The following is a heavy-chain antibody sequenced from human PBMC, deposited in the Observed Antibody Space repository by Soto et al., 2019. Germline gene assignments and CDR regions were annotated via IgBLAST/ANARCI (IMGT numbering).Heavy chain of an antibody. J-gene: IGHJ2*01. CDR1: GYTFTSYD. CDR3: ARGDYYGDYWDFDL. D-gene: IGHD4-17*01. V-gene: IGHV1-8*01. Sequence: QVQLVQSGAEVKKPGASVKVSCKASGYTFTSYDINWVRQATGQGLEWMGWMNPNSGNTGYAQKFQGRVTSTRNTSISTAYMEMSSLRSEDTAVDFGARGDYYGDYWDFDLWGRGTLVTVSS. CDR2: MNPNSGNT.